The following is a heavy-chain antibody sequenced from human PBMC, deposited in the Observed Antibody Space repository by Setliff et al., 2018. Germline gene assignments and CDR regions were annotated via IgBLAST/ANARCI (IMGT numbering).Heavy chain of an antibody. J-gene: IGHJ4*02. Sequence: ASVKVSCKASGYTFIGYYIHWVRQAPGQGLEWMGRISPISGGTDYAEKFQGRVTMTRDTSTSTVYMELTGLRSDDTAVYYCARQPMDTIMVTFDYWGQGTLVTVSS. V-gene: IGHV1-2*06. CDR1: GYTFIGYY. CDR3: ARQPMDTIMVTFDY. D-gene: IGHD5-12*01. CDR2: ISPISGGT.